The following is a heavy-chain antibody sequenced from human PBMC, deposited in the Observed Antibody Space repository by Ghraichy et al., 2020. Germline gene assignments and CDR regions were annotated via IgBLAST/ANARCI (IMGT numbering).Heavy chain of an antibody. Sequence: ASVKVSCKASGYSFNDYGISWVRQAPGQGLEWVGWIGGHNGNTHYTQKVQGRVTMTTDTSTSTAYMELRSLRSDDTAMYYCARDLRYDSRYFDVWGGGTLVTVSS. CDR1: GYSFNDYG. D-gene: IGHD3-22*01. V-gene: IGHV1-18*01. CDR2: IGGHNGNT. CDR3: ARDLRYDSRYFDV. J-gene: IGHJ2*01.